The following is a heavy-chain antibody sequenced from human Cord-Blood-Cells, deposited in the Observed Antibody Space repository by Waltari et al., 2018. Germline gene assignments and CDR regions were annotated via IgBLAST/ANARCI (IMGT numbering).Heavy chain of an antibody. D-gene: IGHD2-2*01. CDR3: SGGCSSTSCYAYYYYYGMDV. V-gene: IGHV4-34*01. J-gene: IGHJ6*02. Sequence: QVQLQQWGAGLLKPSETLSLTCAVYGGSFSGYYWSWLRQPPGKGLEWIGEINHSGSTNYNPSLKSRVTISVDTSKNQFSLKLSSVTAADTAVYYCSGGCSSTSCYAYYYYYGMDVWGQGTTVTVSS. CDR1: GGSFSGYY. CDR2: INHSGST.